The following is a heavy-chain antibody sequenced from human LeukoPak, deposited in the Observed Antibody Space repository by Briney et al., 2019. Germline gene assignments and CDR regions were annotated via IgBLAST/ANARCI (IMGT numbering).Heavy chain of an antibody. J-gene: IGHJ4*02. CDR3: ARALTTDYYDFWSGYDY. V-gene: IGHV4-31*03. Sequence: PSETLSLTCTVSGGSISSGGYYWSWIHQHPGKGLEWIGYIYYSGSTYYNPSLKSRVTISVDTSKNQFSLKLNSVTAADTAVYYCARALTTDYYDFWSGYDYWGQGTLVTVSS. CDR2: IYYSGST. CDR1: GGSISSGGYY. D-gene: IGHD3-3*01.